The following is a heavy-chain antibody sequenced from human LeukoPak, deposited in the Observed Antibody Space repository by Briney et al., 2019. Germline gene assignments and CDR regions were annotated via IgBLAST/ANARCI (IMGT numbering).Heavy chain of an antibody. Sequence: SETLSRTCTVSGGSISSYYWSWIRQTPGKGLEWIGYIYYSGSTNYNPSLKSRVTISVDTSKNQFSLKLSSVTAADTAVYFCARHGASGSYLYYFDYWGQGTLVTVSS. CDR2: IYYSGST. V-gene: IGHV4-59*08. J-gene: IGHJ4*02. D-gene: IGHD1-26*01. CDR1: GGSISSYY. CDR3: ARHGASGSYLYYFDY.